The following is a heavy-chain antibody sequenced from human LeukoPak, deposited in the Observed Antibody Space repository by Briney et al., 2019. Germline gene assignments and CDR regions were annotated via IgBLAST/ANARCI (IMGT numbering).Heavy chain of an antibody. CDR3: VAVAGRTSYYYYYMDV. Sequence: PGGSLRLSCAASGFTFSSYEMNWVRQAPGKGLEWVSYISSSGSTIYYADSVKGRFTISRDNAKDSLYLQMNSLRAEDTAVYYCVAVAGRTSYYYYYMDVWGKGTTVTVSS. CDR1: GFTFSSYE. CDR2: ISSSGSTI. V-gene: IGHV3-48*03. D-gene: IGHD6-19*01. J-gene: IGHJ6*03.